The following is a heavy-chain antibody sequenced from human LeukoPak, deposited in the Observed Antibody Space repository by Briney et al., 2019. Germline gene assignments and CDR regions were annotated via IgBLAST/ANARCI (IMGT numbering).Heavy chain of an antibody. Sequence: GGSLRLSCAASGFTFSSYGMHWVRQAPGKGLEWVAVIWYDGSNKYYADSVKGRFTISRDNSKNTLYLQMNRLRAEDTAVYYCARDLGDIVVVPAAMPFDYWGQGTLVTVSS. CDR2: IWYDGSNK. J-gene: IGHJ4*02. V-gene: IGHV3-33*01. CDR3: ARDLGDIVVVPAAMPFDY. D-gene: IGHD2-2*01. CDR1: GFTFSSYG.